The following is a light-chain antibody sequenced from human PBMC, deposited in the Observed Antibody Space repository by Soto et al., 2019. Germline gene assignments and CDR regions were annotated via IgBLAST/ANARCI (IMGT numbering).Light chain of an antibody. Sequence: EIVLTQSPGTLSLSPGERVTLSCRASQSVSSSYLAWDQQKPGQAPRLLIYGASSRATGSPDRFSGSGSGTDFTLTISRLEPEDFAVYYCQQYDSSQYTLGQGTKLEIK. J-gene: IGKJ2*01. CDR3: QQYDSSQYT. V-gene: IGKV3-20*01. CDR1: QSVSSSY. CDR2: GAS.